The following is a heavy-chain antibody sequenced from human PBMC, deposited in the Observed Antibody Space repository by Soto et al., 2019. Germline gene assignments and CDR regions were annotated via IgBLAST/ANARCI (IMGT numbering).Heavy chain of an antibody. V-gene: IGHV4-59*01. CDR3: ARGIAAAGKAFDY. Sequence: QVQLQESGPGLVKPSETLSLTCTVSGDSISSYYWSWIRQPPGKGLEWIGYIYYSGSANYNPSLKSRVTISVDTSKNQFSLKLSSVTAADTVVYYCARGIAAAGKAFDYWGQGTLVTVSS. J-gene: IGHJ4*02. CDR1: GDSISSYY. CDR2: IYYSGSA. D-gene: IGHD6-13*01.